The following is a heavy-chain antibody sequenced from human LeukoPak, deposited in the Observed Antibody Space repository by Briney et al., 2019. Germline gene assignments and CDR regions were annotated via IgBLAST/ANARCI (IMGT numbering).Heavy chain of an antibody. V-gene: IGHV3-7*01. J-gene: IGHJ4*02. CDR1: GFTFSSYW. Sequence: AGGSLRLSCAASGFTFSSYWMSWVRQAPGKGLGWVANIKQDGSEKYYVDSVKGRFTISRDNAKNSLYLQMNSLRAEDTAVYYCARGNRRPVITGTTRLDYWGQGTLVTVSS. CDR2: IKQDGSEK. D-gene: IGHD1-7*01. CDR3: ARGNRRPVITGTTRLDY.